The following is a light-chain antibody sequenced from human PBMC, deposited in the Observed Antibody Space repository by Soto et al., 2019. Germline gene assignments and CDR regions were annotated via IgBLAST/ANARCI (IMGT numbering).Light chain of an antibody. Sequence: EIVMTQSPASLSVSPGERATLSCRASQSVTSNLAWYQQKPGQAPRLLIYAATTRATGIPARFSGSGSGTEFTLTISSLQSEDFAVYYCQQYNNWPVTFGGGTKVEI. V-gene: IGKV3-15*01. CDR1: QSVTSN. J-gene: IGKJ4*01. CDR2: AAT. CDR3: QQYNNWPVT.